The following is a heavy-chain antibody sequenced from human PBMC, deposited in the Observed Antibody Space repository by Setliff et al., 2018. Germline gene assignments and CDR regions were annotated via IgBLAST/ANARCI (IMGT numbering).Heavy chain of an antibody. Sequence: SSETLSLTCTVSGGSISSYYWSWIRQPAGKGLEWIGRIYTSGSTNYNTSLKSRVTISVDTSKNQVSLKLSSVTAADTAVYYCARHRGASFDSWGQGVLVTVSS. V-gene: IGHV4-4*07. CDR2: IYTSGST. J-gene: IGHJ4*02. D-gene: IGHD3-10*01. CDR3: ARHRGASFDS. CDR1: GGSISSYY.